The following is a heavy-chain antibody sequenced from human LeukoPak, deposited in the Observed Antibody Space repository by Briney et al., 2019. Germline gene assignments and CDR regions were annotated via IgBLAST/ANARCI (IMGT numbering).Heavy chain of an antibody. CDR1: GGSISSGDYY. J-gene: IGHJ3*02. CDR3: GRRGKGGRAFDI. CDR2: IYYSGST. Sequence: SETLSLTCTVSGGSISSGDYYWSWIRQPPGKGLEWIGYIYYSGSTYYNPSLKSRVTISVDTSKNQFSLKLSSVTAADTAVYYCGRRGKGGRAFDIWGQGTMVTVSS. D-gene: IGHD2-15*01. V-gene: IGHV4-30-4*08.